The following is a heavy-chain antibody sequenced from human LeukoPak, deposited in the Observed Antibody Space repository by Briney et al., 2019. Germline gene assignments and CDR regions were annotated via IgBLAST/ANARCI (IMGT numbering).Heavy chain of an antibody. Sequence: PSETLSLTCAVSGASISSTNWWNWVRQPPGKGLEWIGEIYHSGSTNYIPSLKSRVTISVDTSKNQFSLRLTSVTAADTAVYYCARTSGNYRYYFDYWGQGTLVTVSS. CDR3: ARTSGNYRYYFDY. D-gene: IGHD1-26*01. CDR2: IYHSGST. V-gene: IGHV4-4*02. CDR1: GASISSTNW. J-gene: IGHJ4*02.